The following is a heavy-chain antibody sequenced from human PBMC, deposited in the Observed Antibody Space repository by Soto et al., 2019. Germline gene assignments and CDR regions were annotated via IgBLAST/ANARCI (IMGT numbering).Heavy chain of an antibody. CDR3: ARERLTPYSNYVSGPISYYYYMDV. Sequence: QVQLVESGGGLVKPGGSLRLSCAASGFTFSDYYMSWIRQAPGKGLEWVSYISSSGSTIYYADSVKGRFTISRDNAKNSLYLQMNSLRAEDTAVYYCARERLTPYSNYVSGPISYYYYMDVWGKGTTVTVSS. J-gene: IGHJ6*03. CDR2: ISSSGSTI. V-gene: IGHV3-11*01. D-gene: IGHD4-4*01. CDR1: GFTFSDYY.